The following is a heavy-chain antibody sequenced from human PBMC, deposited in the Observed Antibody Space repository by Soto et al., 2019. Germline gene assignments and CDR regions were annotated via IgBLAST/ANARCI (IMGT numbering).Heavy chain of an antibody. CDR2: ISYDGSNK. Sequence: PGGSLILSCAASGFTFSSYSMHWVRQAPGKGLEWVAVISYDGSNKYYADSVKGRFTISRDNSKNTLYLQMNSLRAEDTAVYYCARDLTVTTLYYYYGMDVWGQGTTVTVSS. D-gene: IGHD4-17*01. CDR1: GFTFSSYS. CDR3: ARDLTVTTLYYYYGMDV. V-gene: IGHV3-30-3*01. J-gene: IGHJ6*02.